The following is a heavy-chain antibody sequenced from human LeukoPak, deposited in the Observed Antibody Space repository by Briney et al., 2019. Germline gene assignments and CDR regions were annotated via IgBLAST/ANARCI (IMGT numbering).Heavy chain of an antibody. V-gene: IGHV1-8*01. CDR2: MNPNSGNT. CDR1: GYTFTSYD. D-gene: IGHD3-3*01. J-gene: IGHJ5*02. Sequence: ASVKVSCKASGYTFTSYDINWVRQATGQGLEWMGWMNPNSGNTGYAQKFQGRVTMTRNTSISTAYMELSSLRSEGTAVYYCARGLFHDFWSGYYHWGQGTLVTVSS. CDR3: ARGLFHDFWSGYYH.